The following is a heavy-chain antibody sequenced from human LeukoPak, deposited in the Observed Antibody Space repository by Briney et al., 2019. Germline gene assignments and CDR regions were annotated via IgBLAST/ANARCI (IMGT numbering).Heavy chain of an antibody. D-gene: IGHD3-16*01. Sequence: GGSLRLSCAASGSTFDDYAMHWVRQAPGKGLEWVSGISWNSGSIGYADSVKGRFTISRDNAKNSLYLQMNSLRAEDTALYYCAKGLRGSRHFDYWGQGTLVTVSS. CDR2: ISWNSGSI. CDR1: GSTFDDYA. V-gene: IGHV3-9*01. J-gene: IGHJ4*02. CDR3: AKGLRGSRHFDY.